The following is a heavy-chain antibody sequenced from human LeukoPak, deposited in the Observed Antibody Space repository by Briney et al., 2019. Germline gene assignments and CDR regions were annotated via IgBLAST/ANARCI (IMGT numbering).Heavy chain of an antibody. D-gene: IGHD3-9*01. CDR3: ARTYYDILTGFQFYYFDY. J-gene: IGHJ4*02. CDR2: IYYSGST. Sequence: SETLSLTCTVSGGSISSYYWSWLRQPAGKGLEWLGSIYYSGSTYYNPSLKSRVTISVDTSKNQFSLKLSSVTAADTAVYYCARTYYDILTGFQFYYFDYWGQGTLVTVSS. CDR1: GGSISSYY. V-gene: IGHV4-59*01.